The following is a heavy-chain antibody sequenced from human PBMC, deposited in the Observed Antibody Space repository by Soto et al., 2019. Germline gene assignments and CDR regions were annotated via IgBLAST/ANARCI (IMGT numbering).Heavy chain of an antibody. V-gene: IGHV4-59*08. Sequence: SETLSLTCSVFGGSMSPYYWSWIRQSPGKGLEWIANIYYRGNTNYNPSLESRVTISIDTSKNQFSLKLNSLTAADTAVYYCAKHSKKTGDFDYYYGMDVWGQGTTVT. CDR2: IYYRGNT. D-gene: IGHD7-27*01. CDR1: GGSMSPYY. J-gene: IGHJ6*02. CDR3: AKHSKKTGDFDYYYGMDV.